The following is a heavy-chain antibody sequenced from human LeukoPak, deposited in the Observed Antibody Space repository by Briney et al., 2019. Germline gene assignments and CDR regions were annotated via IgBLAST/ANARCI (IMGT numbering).Heavy chain of an antibody. V-gene: IGHV3-23*01. Sequence: PGGSLRLSCAASGFTFSSYWMHWVRQAPGKGLEWVSAISSSGSSTYYADSVKGRFTISRDNSKNTLYLQMNSLRAEDTAAYYCARGAYGDYDYWGQGTLVTVSS. CDR2: ISSSGSST. J-gene: IGHJ4*02. D-gene: IGHD4-17*01. CDR1: GFTFSSYW. CDR3: ARGAYGDYDY.